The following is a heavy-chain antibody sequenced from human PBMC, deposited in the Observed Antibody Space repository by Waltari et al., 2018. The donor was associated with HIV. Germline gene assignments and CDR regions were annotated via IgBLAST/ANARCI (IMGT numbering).Heavy chain of an antibody. CDR2: ISSSSGYT. D-gene: IGHD3-3*01. J-gene: IGHJ4*02. CDR1: GFTFTSYR. Sequence: EVQLVESGGGLVKPGGSLRLSCGPSGFTFTSYRMNWVRQAPGKGLEWVSSISSSSGYTDYAESVKGRFTISRDNAKNSLDLQMNSLRVEDTAVYYCARDGITNFGVVMDLWGQGALVTVSS. CDR3: ARDGITNFGVVMDL. V-gene: IGHV3-21*01.